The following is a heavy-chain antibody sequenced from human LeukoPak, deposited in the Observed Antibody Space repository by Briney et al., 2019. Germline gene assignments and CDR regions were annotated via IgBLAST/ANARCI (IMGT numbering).Heavy chain of an antibody. V-gene: IGHV1-69*02. CDR2: IIPILGIA. CDR1: GGTFSSYT. J-gene: IGHJ6*03. Sequence: SSVKVSCKASGGTFSSYTISWVRQAPGQGLEWMGRIIPILGIANYAQKFQGRVTITADKSTSTAYMELSSLRSEDTAVYYCASGGDIVVVYYMDVWGKGTTVTVSS. CDR3: ASGGDIVVVYYMDV. D-gene: IGHD2-2*01.